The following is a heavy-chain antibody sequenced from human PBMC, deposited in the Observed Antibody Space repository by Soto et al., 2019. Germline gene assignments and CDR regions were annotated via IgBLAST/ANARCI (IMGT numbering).Heavy chain of an antibody. J-gene: IGHJ1*01. CDR2: IYDRGNT. CDR1: GASISSDY. D-gene: IGHD6-13*01. CDR3: ARHVRTYSSSWYGYFQH. Sequence: PSETLSLTCTVSGASISSDYWSWIRQPPGKGLEWIGYIYDRGNTSYNPSLKSRVTISVDTSKKQFSLKLSSVTAADTAVYYCARHVRTYSSSWYGYFQHWGQGTLVTVSS. V-gene: IGHV4-59*08.